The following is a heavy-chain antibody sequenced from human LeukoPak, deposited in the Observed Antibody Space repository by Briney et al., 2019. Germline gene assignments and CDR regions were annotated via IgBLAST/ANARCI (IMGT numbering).Heavy chain of an antibody. CDR2: IYPGDSDT. CDR1: GYSFTSYW. J-gene: IGHJ4*02. CDR3: ARLAYCGGDCYFSHFDY. Sequence: GESLKISCKGSGYSFTSYWIGWVRQMPGKGLEWMGIIYPGDSDTRYSPSFQGQVTISAVKSISTAYLQWSSLKASDTAMYYCARLAYCGGDCYFSHFDYWGQGTLVTVSS. V-gene: IGHV5-51*01. D-gene: IGHD2-21*02.